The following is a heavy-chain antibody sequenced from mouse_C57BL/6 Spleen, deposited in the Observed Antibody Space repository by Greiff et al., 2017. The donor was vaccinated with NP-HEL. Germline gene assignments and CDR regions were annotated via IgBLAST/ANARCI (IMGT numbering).Heavy chain of an antibody. CDR1: GFTFSSYG. CDR2: ISSGGSYT. J-gene: IGHJ3*01. Sequence: EVQLVESGGDLVKPGGSLKLSCAASGFTFSSYGMSWVRQTPDKRLEWVATISSGGSYTYYPDSVKGRFTISRDNAKNTLYLQMSSLKSEDTAMYYCARPDDYDEGWFAYWGQGTLVTVSA. CDR3: ARPDDYDEGWFAY. D-gene: IGHD2-4*01. V-gene: IGHV5-6*01.